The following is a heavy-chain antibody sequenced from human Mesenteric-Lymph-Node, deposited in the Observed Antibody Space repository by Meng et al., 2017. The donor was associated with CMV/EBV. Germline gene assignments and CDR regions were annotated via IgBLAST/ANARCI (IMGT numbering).Heavy chain of an antibody. CDR3: ARGDKPKNFDY. J-gene: IGHJ4*02. CDR2: IHHSGSS. CDR1: GGSISSISYY. Sequence: SETLSLTCTVSGGSISSISYYWGWIRQPPGKGLEWIGNIHHSGSSDYNPSLKSRVTISVDTSKNQFSLKLSSVTAADTAVYYCARGDKPKNFDYWGQGTLVTVSS. V-gene: IGHV4-39*07.